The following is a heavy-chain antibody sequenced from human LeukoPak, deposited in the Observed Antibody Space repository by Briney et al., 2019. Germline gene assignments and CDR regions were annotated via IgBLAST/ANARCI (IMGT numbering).Heavy chain of an antibody. CDR3: ARDRHDYSNYYYYYGMDV. CDR2: IIPIFGTA. D-gene: IGHD4-11*01. J-gene: IGHJ6*02. V-gene: IGHV1-69*05. Sequence: GASVKVSCKASGGTFSSYAISWVRQAPGQGLEWMGGIIPIFGTANYAQKFQGRVTITRDTSASTAYMELSSLRSEDTAVYYCARDRHDYSNYYYYYGMDVWGQGTTVTVSS. CDR1: GGTFSSYA.